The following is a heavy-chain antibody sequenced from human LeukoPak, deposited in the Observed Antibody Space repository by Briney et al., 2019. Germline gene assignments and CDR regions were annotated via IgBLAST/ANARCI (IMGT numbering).Heavy chain of an antibody. V-gene: IGHV1-46*01. CDR2: IYPRDGST. CDR3: ARASGSYYYFDY. CDR1: GYTFTSNY. D-gene: IGHD1-26*01. Sequence: ASVKVSCKASGYTFTSNYIHWVRQAPGQGLEWMGMIYPRDGSTSYAQKFQGRVTVTRDTSTSTVHMELSGLRSEDTAVYYCARASGSYYYFDYWGQGTLVTVSS. J-gene: IGHJ4*02.